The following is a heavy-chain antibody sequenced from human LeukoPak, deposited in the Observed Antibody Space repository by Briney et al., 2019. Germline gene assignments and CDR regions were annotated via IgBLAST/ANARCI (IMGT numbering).Heavy chain of an antibody. V-gene: IGHV3-74*01. CDR3: TRGDYGADGYDAFYI. D-gene: IGHD4-17*01. CDR2: INSEGNST. J-gene: IGHJ3*02. Sequence: GGSLRLSCADSVFTFRNYCMRWVRHGPGKGLGRVCPINSEGNSTSEADSWTGRITTSRVTAKNTLYLQMNSLRAEDTAMYYCTRGDYGADGYDAFYICGQGKTVTVSS. CDR1: VFTFRNYC.